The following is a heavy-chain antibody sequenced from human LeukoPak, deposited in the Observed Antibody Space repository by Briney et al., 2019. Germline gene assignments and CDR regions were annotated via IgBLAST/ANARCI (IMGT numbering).Heavy chain of an antibody. CDR1: GFTFSSYA. Sequence: PGGSLRLSCAASGFTFSSYAMHWVRQAPGKGLEYVSAISSNGGSTYYANSVKGRFTISRDNSKNTLYLQMGSLRAEDMAVYYCAREGGRLRFHVYYFDYWGQGTLVTVSS. V-gene: IGHV3-64*01. D-gene: IGHD3-3*01. CDR2: ISSNGGST. CDR3: AREGGRLRFHVYYFDY. J-gene: IGHJ4*02.